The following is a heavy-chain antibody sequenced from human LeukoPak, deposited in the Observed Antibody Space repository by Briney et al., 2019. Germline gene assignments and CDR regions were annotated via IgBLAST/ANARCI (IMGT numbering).Heavy chain of an antibody. CDR2: IYSGGST. J-gene: IGHJ5*02. CDR1: GFTVRSNA. D-gene: IGHD6-19*01. Sequence: GGSLRLSCAASGFTVRSNAMSWVRQAPGKGLKWVSVIYSGGSTYYADSVEGRFTISRDISKNTLYLQMNGLRADDTAVYYCARASPYSSGWFDPWGQGTLVTVSS. V-gene: IGHV3-53*01. CDR3: ARASPYSSGWFDP.